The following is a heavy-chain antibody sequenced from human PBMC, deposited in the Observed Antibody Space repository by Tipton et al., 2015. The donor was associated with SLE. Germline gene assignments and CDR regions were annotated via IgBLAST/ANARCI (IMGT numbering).Heavy chain of an antibody. Sequence: QLVQSGAEVKKPGSSVKVSCKTSGGTFSDYAINWVRQAPGQGLEWMGGIIPIFGKTNYAQKFRGKVTITADQSTSTAYMELSSLNSDDTAVYYCARDTWDDQQLLDWGQGTLVTVSS. CDR2: IIPIFGKT. CDR1: GGTFSDYA. V-gene: IGHV1-69*01. CDR3: ARDTWDDQQLLD. J-gene: IGHJ4*02. D-gene: IGHD3-10*01.